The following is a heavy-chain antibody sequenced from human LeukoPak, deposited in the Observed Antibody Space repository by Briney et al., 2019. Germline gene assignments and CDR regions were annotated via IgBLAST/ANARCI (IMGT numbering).Heavy chain of an antibody. CDR3: ATYYDSSGYYYFDY. CDR1: GGSFSAYY. CDR2: INHSGSA. J-gene: IGHJ4*02. D-gene: IGHD3-22*01. Sequence: SETLSLTCAVYGGSFSAYYWSGIRQSPGKGLEWIGEINHSGSANYNPSLKSRVTISDDTSKNQFSLRLRSVTAADTALYYCATYYDSSGYYYFDYWGQGSLVTVSS. V-gene: IGHV4-34*01.